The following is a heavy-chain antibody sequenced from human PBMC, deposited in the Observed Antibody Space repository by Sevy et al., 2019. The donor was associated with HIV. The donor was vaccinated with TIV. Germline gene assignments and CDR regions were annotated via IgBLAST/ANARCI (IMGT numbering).Heavy chain of an antibody. J-gene: IGHJ4*02. Sequence: ASVKVSCKASGGTFSSYAISWVRQAPGQGLEWMGGIIPIFGTANYAQKFQGRVTITADKSTSTAYMELSSLRSEDTAVYYCAREEYYYDSSGYSYWSQGTLVTVSS. D-gene: IGHD3-22*01. V-gene: IGHV1-69*06. CDR2: IIPIFGTA. CDR1: GGTFSSYA. CDR3: AREEYYYDSSGYSY.